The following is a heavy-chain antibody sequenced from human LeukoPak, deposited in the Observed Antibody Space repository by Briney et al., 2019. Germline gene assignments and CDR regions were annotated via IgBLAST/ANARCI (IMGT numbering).Heavy chain of an antibody. CDR2: IFYSGRN. J-gene: IGHJ6*02. Sequence: SETLSLTCTVSGGSISTNYWSWIRQPPGKGLEWIGNIFYSGRNNYNPSLRSRVTMSVDTSKNQFSLKLSSVTAADTAVYYCARHGGYNFSYYYGMDVWGQGTTVTVSS. CDR1: GGSISTNY. D-gene: IGHD5-24*01. CDR3: ARHGGYNFSYYYGMDV. V-gene: IGHV4-59*08.